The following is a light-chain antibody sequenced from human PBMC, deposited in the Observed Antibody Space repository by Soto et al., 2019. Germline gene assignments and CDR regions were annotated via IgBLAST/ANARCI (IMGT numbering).Light chain of an antibody. CDR1: SSDVGGYNY. Sequence: QSALTQPASVSGSPGQSITISCTGTSSDVGGYNYVSWYQQHPGQAPKLMIYDVSHRPSGVSDRFSGSKSGNTASLTISGLQAEDEADYCCTSYTSITTPDYVFGTGTKLTVL. J-gene: IGLJ1*01. V-gene: IGLV2-14*01. CDR3: TSYTSITTPDYV. CDR2: DVS.